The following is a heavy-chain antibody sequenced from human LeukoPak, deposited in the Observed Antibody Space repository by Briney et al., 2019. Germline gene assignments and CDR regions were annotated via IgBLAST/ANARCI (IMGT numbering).Heavy chain of an antibody. D-gene: IGHD5-12*01. CDR3: ARASYSGYDSDY. CDR2: INWNGGST. Sequence: GGSLRLSCAASGFTFDDYGMSWVRQAPGKGLEWVPGINWNGGSTGYADSVKGRFTISRDNAKNSLYLQMNSLRAEDTALYYCARASYSGYDSDYWGQGTLVTVSA. CDR1: GFTFDDYG. V-gene: IGHV3-20*04. J-gene: IGHJ4*02.